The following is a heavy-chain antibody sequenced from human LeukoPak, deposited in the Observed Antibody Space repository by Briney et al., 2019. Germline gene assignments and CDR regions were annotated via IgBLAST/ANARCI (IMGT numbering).Heavy chain of an antibody. Sequence: PGGSLRLSCAASGFTFSNYYMHWVRQAPGEGPVWVSRVYTDGITTNYADSVKGRFTISRDNAQNALYLQMHSLRAEDTAVYYCAGGLYGDPVGFDFWGQGILVTVSS. J-gene: IGHJ4*02. V-gene: IGHV3-74*01. CDR1: GFTFSNYY. CDR3: AGGLYGDPVGFDF. D-gene: IGHD4-23*01. CDR2: VYTDGITT.